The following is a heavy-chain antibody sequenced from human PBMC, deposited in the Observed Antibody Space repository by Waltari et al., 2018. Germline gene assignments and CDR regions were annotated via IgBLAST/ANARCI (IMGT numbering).Heavy chain of an antibody. CDR2: ISGSGGST. V-gene: IGHV3-23*01. J-gene: IGHJ6*02. CDR1: GFPFISYA. Sequence: EVQLLESGGGLVQPGGSLRLSCAASGFPFISYAMSWVRQASGTVLEWVSAISGSGGSTYYADSVKGRFTISRDNSKNTLYLQMNSLRAEDTAVYYCANPISPPLFVVPAVSRLDVWGQGTTVTVSS. CDR3: ANPISPPLFVVPAVSRLDV. D-gene: IGHD2-2*01.